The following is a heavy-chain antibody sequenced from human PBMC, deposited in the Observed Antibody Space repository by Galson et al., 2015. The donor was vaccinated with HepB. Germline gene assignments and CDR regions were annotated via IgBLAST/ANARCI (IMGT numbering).Heavy chain of an antibody. J-gene: IGHJ4*02. CDR3: ARAVAGTLFEY. D-gene: IGHD6-19*01. CDR1: GDSVSSHSAT. V-gene: IGHV6-1*01. CDR2: TYYRSKWYY. Sequence: CAISGDSVSSHSATWNWIRRSPSRGLEWLGRTYYRSKWYYDYAVSVKSRITINPDTSKNQFSLQLNSVTPEDTAVYYCARAVAGTLFEYWGQGTLVTVSS.